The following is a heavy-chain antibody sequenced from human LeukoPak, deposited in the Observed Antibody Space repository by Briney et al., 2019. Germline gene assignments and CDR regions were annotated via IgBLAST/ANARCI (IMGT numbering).Heavy chain of an antibody. CDR1: GYTFTGYY. V-gene: IGHV1-18*04. CDR3: ARADSGYSSGWYERYFDY. Sequence: ASVKVSCKASGYTFTGYYMHWVRQAPGQGLERMGWISAYNGNTNYAQKLQGRVTMTTDTSTSTAYMELRSLRSDDTAVYYCARADSGYSSGWYERYFDYWGQGTLVTVSS. J-gene: IGHJ4*02. CDR2: ISAYNGNT. D-gene: IGHD6-19*01.